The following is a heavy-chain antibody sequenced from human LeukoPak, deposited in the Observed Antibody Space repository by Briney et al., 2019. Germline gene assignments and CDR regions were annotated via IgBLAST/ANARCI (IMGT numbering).Heavy chain of an antibody. CDR2: INAPGSDT. Sequence: PGGSLTLSCVASGFTFNNYWMHWVRQAPGKGLEWVSRINAPGSDTSYAGSVKGRSTISRDNARNTLYLHMTSLRAEDTAVYYCARVPNWFDPWGQGTLVTVSS. CDR3: ARVPNWFDP. J-gene: IGHJ5*02. CDR1: GFTFNNYW. V-gene: IGHV3-74*01.